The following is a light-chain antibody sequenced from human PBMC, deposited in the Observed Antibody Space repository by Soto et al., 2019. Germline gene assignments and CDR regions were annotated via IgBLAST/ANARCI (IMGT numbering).Light chain of an antibody. J-gene: IGKJ1*01. CDR3: QQYNNWPPWT. CDR2: GAS. CDR1: QSVSSN. V-gene: IGKV3-15*01. Sequence: EIVMTQSPATLSVSPGERATLSCRASQSVSSNLAWYQQKPGQAPRLLIYGASTRATGIPARFSGSRSGTEFTLTISSLQSEDFAVYYCQQYNNWPPWTVGLGTKGDIK.